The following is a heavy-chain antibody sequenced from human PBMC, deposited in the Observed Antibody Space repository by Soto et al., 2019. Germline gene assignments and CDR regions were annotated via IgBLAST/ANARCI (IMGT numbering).Heavy chain of an antibody. V-gene: IGHV1-69*01. D-gene: IGHD2-2*01. CDR3: ARSQGSSTSLEIYYYYYYGMEG. CDR1: GGTFSSYA. Sequence: QVQLVQSGAEVKKPGSSVKVSCKASGGTFSSYAISWVRQAPGQGLEWMGGIIPIPGTANYAQKFQGRVTITADESTSTDDMELSSLRSEDTAVYYCARSQGSSTSLEIYYYYYYGMEGWGQGTRVTVSS. CDR2: IIPIPGTA. J-gene: IGHJ6*02.